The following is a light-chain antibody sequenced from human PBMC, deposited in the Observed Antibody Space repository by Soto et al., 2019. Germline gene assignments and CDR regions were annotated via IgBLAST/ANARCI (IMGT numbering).Light chain of an antibody. CDR1: QSVSSSY. Sequence: EIVLTQSPATLSLSPGERATLGCGSIQSVSSSYLAWYQQKPGLAPRLLNYDASSRATGIPDRFSGSGSGTDFTLTISRLEPEDFAVYYCQQYGSSPRITFGQGTRLEI. J-gene: IGKJ5*01. V-gene: IGKV3D-20*01. CDR3: QQYGSSPRIT. CDR2: DAS.